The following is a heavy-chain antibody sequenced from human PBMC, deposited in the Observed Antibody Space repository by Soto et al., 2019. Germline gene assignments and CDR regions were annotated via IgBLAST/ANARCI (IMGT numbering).Heavy chain of an antibody. V-gene: IGHV1-18*04. CDR3: ARDSDVLRFLEWSYGMDV. J-gene: IGHJ6*02. CDR1: GYTFTSYG. D-gene: IGHD3-3*01. CDR2: ISAYNGNT. Sequence: GASVKFFCKASGYTFTSYGISWVRQAPGQGLEWMGWISAYNGNTNYAQKLQGRVTMTTDTSTSTAYMELRSLRSDDTAVYYCARDSDVLRFLEWSYGMDVWGQGTTVTVSS.